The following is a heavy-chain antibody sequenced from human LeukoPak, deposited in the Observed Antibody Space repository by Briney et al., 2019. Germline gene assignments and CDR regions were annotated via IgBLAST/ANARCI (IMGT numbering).Heavy chain of an antibody. CDR2: TYYSGST. CDR1: GDSINSDY. D-gene: IGHD2-15*01. V-gene: IGHV4-59*08. Sequence: PSETLSLTCTVSGDSINSDYWNWIRQPPGKGLEWIGFTYYSGSTNYNPSLKSRVTISVDASRNHFSLKLNSVTAADTAVYYCARRMKLAAKGDAFDIWGQGTMVTVSS. CDR3: ARRMKLAAKGDAFDI. J-gene: IGHJ3*02.